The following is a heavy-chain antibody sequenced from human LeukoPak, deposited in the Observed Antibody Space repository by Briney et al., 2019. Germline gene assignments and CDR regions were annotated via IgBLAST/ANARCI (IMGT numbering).Heavy chain of an antibody. V-gene: IGHV3-23*01. CDR1: GFTFSCYA. Sequence: GGSLRLSCAASGFTFSCYAMSWVRQAPGKGLEWVSAISGSGGSTYYADSVKGRFTISRDNSKNTLYLQMNSLRAEDTAVYYCAKGPDGDYVLNFDYWGQGTLVTVSS. CDR2: ISGSGGST. J-gene: IGHJ4*02. CDR3: AKGPDGDYVLNFDY. D-gene: IGHD4-17*01.